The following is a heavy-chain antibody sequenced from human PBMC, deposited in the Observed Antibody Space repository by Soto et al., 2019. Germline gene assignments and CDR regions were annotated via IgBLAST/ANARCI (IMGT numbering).Heavy chain of an antibody. V-gene: IGHV4-59*01. Sequence: TCTVSAGSITTSCWSWIRRSLGKALEWIGYISYRGSTNYIPSLKSRLTISIDTSKRQISLKLTSMTTADTAVDYCASSGIVGREVNTWFDPWGQGTTVTVSS. CDR1: AGSITTSC. D-gene: IGHD3-22*01. J-gene: IGHJ5*02. CDR3: ASSGIVGREVNTWFDP. CDR2: ISYRGST.